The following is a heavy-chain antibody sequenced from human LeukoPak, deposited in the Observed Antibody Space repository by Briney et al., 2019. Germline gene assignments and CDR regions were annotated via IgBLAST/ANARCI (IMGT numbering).Heavy chain of an antibody. CDR3: VRIPNSANFPNWFDP. CDR1: GFTFGSYT. V-gene: IGHV3-21*01. J-gene: IGHJ5*02. Sequence: PGGSLRLSCAASGFTFGSYTINWVRQAPGKGLEWISSISGSSSHIYYADSVKGRFTISRDNAKDSLYLQMNSLRAEDTALYYCVRIPNSANFPNWFDPWGQGTLVTVSS. D-gene: IGHD4/OR15-4a*01. CDR2: ISGSSSHI.